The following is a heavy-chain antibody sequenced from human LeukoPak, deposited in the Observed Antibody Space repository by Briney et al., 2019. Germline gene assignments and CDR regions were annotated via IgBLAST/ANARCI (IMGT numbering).Heavy chain of an antibody. Sequence: GGSLRLSCAASGFTVSSNYMSWVRQAPGKGLEWVSVIYSGGSTYYADSVKGRFTISRDNFKNTLYLQMNSLRAENTAVYYWAMGGYDSALYFDYWGQGTLVTVSS. D-gene: IGHD3-22*01. CDR2: IYSGGST. CDR3: AMGGYDSALYFDY. J-gene: IGHJ4*02. V-gene: IGHV3-66*01. CDR1: GFTVSSNY.